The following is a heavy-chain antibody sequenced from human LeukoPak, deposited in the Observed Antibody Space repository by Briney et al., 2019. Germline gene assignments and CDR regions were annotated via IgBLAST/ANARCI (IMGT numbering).Heavy chain of an antibody. Sequence: PGGSLRLSCAASGFTFSSYGMHWVRQAPGKGLEWVAVISYDGSNKYYADSVKGRFTISRDNSKNTLYLQMNSLRAEDTAVYYCAKEASGWFDYWGQGTLVTVSS. V-gene: IGHV3-30*18. CDR3: AKEASGWFDY. J-gene: IGHJ4*02. D-gene: IGHD6-19*01. CDR1: GFTFSSYG. CDR2: ISYDGSNK.